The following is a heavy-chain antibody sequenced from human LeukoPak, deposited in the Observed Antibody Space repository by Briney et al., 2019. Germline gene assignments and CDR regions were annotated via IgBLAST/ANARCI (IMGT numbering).Heavy chain of an antibody. CDR2: ISAYNGNT. Sequence: ASVKVSCKASGYTLTSYGISWVRQAPGQGLEWMGWISAYNGNTNYAQKFQGRVTMTTDTSTSTAHMELRSLRSDDTAVYYCAKTSGNTAMVVPFDYWGQGTLVTVSS. CDR3: AKTSGNTAMVVPFDY. D-gene: IGHD5-18*01. J-gene: IGHJ4*02. CDR1: GYTLTSYG. V-gene: IGHV1-18*01.